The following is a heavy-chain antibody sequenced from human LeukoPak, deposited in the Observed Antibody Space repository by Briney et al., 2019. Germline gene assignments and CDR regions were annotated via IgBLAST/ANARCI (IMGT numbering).Heavy chain of an antibody. CDR2: IYYSGST. D-gene: IGHD5-18*01. CDR1: NGSINSDNW. V-gene: IGHV4-4*02. Sequence: SETLSLTCAVSNGSINSDNWWTWVRQPPGKGLEWIGSIYYSGSTYYNPSLKSRVTISVDTSKNQFSLKLSSVTAADTAVYYCARGWIQLWLIYFDYWGQGTLVTVSS. J-gene: IGHJ4*02. CDR3: ARGWIQLWLIYFDY.